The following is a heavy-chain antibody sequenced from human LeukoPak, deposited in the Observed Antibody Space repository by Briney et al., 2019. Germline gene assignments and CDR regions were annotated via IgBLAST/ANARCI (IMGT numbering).Heavy chain of an antibody. V-gene: IGHV1-69*05. CDR2: IIPIFGTA. Sequence: AVKVSCKASGGTFSSYAISWVRQAPGQGLEWMGGIIPIFGTANYAQKFQGRVTITTDESTSTAYMELSSLRSEDTAVYYCAREKSDSSGYYSLCFDYWGQGTQVTVSS. CDR1: GGTFSSYA. J-gene: IGHJ4*02. CDR3: AREKSDSSGYYSLCFDY. D-gene: IGHD3-22*01.